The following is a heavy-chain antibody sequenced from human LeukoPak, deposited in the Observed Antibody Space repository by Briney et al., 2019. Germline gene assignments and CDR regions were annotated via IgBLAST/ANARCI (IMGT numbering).Heavy chain of an antibody. J-gene: IGHJ4*02. CDR3: AKVGTVYFPLDF. CDR2: ISGSGGST. CDR1: GFTFSSYG. V-gene: IGHV3-23*01. Sequence: GGSLRLSCAASGFTFSSYGMSWVRQAPGKGLEGVSDISGSGGSTYYADSVKGRITISRDNSKNTLYLQMNSLRAEDTAVYYCAKVGTVYFPLDFWGQGTLVTVSS. D-gene: IGHD2/OR15-2a*01.